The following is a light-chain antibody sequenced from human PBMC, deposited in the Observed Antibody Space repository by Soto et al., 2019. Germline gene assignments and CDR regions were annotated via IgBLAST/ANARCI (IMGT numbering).Light chain of an antibody. J-gene: IGLJ1*01. CDR2: DST. CDR1: SSNIGNNF. Sequence: QSVLTQPPSVSAAPGQKVTISCSGSSSNIGNNFVSWYQQFPGTAPKLLIYDSTKRPSGIPDRFSGSKSGTSATLGITGLQTGDEADYYCGTWDSSLSAYVFGPGTKVTVL. CDR3: GTWDSSLSAYV. V-gene: IGLV1-51*01.